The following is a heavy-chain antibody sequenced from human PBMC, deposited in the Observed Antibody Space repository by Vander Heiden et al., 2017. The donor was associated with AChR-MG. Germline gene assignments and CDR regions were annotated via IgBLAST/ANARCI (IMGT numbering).Heavy chain of an antibody. Sequence: QVQLQESGPGPVKPSQTLSLTCTVCGGSISSGSYYWSWIRQPAGEGLEWIGRIYTSGSNNYNPSLKSRVTISVDTSKNQFSLKLSSVTAADTAVYYCARERYFDWLLDPPFDYWGQGTLVTVSS. D-gene: IGHD3-9*01. CDR2: IYTSGSN. CDR3: ARERYFDWLLDPPFDY. J-gene: IGHJ4*02. CDR1: GGSISSGSYY. V-gene: IGHV4-61*02.